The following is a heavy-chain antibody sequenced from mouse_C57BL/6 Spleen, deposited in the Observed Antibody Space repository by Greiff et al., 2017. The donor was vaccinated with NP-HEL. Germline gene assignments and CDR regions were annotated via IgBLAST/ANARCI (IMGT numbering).Heavy chain of an antibody. Sequence: EVQLVESGGGLVKPGGSLKLSCAASGFTFSDYGMHWVRQAPEKGLEWVAYISSGSSTIYYADTVKGRFTISRDNAKNTLFLQMTSLRSEDTAMYYCARDYGSRGFAYWGQGTLVTVSA. CDR3: ARDYGSRGFAY. V-gene: IGHV5-17*01. J-gene: IGHJ3*01. CDR1: GFTFSDYG. D-gene: IGHD1-1*01. CDR2: ISSGSSTI.